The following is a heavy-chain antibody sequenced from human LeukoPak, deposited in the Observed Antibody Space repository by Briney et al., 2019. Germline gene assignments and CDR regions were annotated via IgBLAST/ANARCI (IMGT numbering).Heavy chain of an antibody. J-gene: IGHJ3*02. CDR2: IYYSGST. CDR1: GGSISSYY. Sequence: PSETLSLXCTVSGGSISSYYWSWIRQPPGKGLEWIGYIYYSGSTNYNPSLKSRVTISVDTSKNQFSLKLSSVTAADTAVYYCARDFGYDDAFDIWGQGTMVTVSS. CDR3: ARDFGYDDAFDI. V-gene: IGHV4-59*01. D-gene: IGHD3-16*01.